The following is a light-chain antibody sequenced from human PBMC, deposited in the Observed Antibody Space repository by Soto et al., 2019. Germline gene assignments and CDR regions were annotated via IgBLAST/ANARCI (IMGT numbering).Light chain of an antibody. Sequence: DIQMTQSPSSLSASVGDRVTITCRASQGIGNYLAWYQQKPGKVPKLLIYAASSLQSGVPSRFSGSGSGTDFTLTISSLQPEDFATYYCQQSYSTHWTFGQGTKVDNK. V-gene: IGKV1-39*01. CDR3: QQSYSTHWT. CDR2: AAS. J-gene: IGKJ1*01. CDR1: QGIGNY.